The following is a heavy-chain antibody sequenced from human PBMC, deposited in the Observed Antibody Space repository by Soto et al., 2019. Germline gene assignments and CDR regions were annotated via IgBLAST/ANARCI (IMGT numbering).Heavy chain of an antibody. CDR3: ARAPYNWNHPFWFDP. Sequence: SETLSLTCTVSGGSISSGGYYWSWIRQHPGKGLEWIGYIYYSGSTYYNPSLKSRVTISVDTSKNQFSLKLSSVTAADTAVYYCARAPYNWNHPFWFDPWGQGTLVTVSS. CDR2: IYYSGST. V-gene: IGHV4-31*03. J-gene: IGHJ5*02. CDR1: GGSISSGGYY. D-gene: IGHD1-20*01.